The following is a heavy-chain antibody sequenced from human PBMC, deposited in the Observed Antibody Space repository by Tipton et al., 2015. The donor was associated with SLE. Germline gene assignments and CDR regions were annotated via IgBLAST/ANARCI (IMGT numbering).Heavy chain of an antibody. CDR2: IYYSGGST. J-gene: IGHJ6*03. D-gene: IGHD2-21*01. V-gene: IGHV4-59*01. CDR3: ARDGVIAMGYYMDV. Sequence: TLSLTCSVSGDSTNTYHWSWIRQPPGKGLEWIGYIYYSGGSTNYNPSLKSRVTMSVDTSKNQFSLKLSSVTAADTAVYYCARDGVIAMGYYMDVWGKGTTVTVSS. CDR1: GDSTNTYH.